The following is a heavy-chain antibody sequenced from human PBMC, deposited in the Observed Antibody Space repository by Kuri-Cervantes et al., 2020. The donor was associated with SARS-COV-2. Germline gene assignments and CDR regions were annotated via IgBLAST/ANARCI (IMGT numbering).Heavy chain of an antibody. CDR1: GYSISSGYY. CDR3: ARQEAYYYGSGSYYYYYYGMDV. D-gene: IGHD3-10*01. J-gene: IGHJ6*01. Sequence: SETLSLTCTVSGYSISSGYYWGWIRQPPGKGLEWIGSIYHSGSTYYSPSLKSRVTISVDTSKNQFSLKLSSVTAADTALYYCARQEAYYYGSGSYYYYYYGMDVWGQGTTVTSSS. CDR2: IYHSGST. V-gene: IGHV4-38-2*02.